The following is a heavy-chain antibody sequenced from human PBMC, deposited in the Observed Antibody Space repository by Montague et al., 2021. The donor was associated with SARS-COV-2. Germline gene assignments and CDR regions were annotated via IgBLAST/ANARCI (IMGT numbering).Heavy chain of an antibody. D-gene: IGHD3-9*01. CDR2: TDWDDDK. J-gene: IGHJ6*02. Sequence: PALVKPTQTLTLTCTFSGFSLSTSGMCVSWIRQPPGKALEWLALTDWDDDKYYSTSLKTRLTISKDTSKNQVVLTMTNMDPVDTATYYCARIVYDILTGSTYYGMDVWGQETTVTVSS. CDR1: GFSLSTSGMC. CDR3: ARIVYDILTGSTYYGMDV. V-gene: IGHV2-70*01.